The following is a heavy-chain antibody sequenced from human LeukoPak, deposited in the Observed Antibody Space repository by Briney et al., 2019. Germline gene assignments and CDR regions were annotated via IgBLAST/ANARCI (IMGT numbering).Heavy chain of an antibody. Sequence: ASVKVSCKASGYTFTGYYMHWVRQAPGQGLEWMGWINPNSGGTNYAQKFQGRVTMTRDTSISTAYMELSSLRSEDTAVYYCATAVWTPQRAFDYWGQGTLVTVSS. V-gene: IGHV1-2*02. CDR3: ATAVWTPQRAFDY. D-gene: IGHD3-16*01. J-gene: IGHJ4*02. CDR2: INPNSGGT. CDR1: GYTFTGYY.